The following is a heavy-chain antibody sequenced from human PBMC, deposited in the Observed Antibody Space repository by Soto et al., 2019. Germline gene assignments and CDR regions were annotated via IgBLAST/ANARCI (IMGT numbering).Heavy chain of an antibody. J-gene: IGHJ4*02. CDR1: GYTFTNYY. CDR2: IHPDGGHT. V-gene: IGHV1-46*01. CDR3: ERGGYDY. Sequence: GASVKVSCKASGYTFTNYYVQWVRQAPGQGLEWMGVIHPDGGHTTYSQKFQDRVTMTRDTFTRTIHMELSSLRSEETAVYYCERGGYDYWGQGTLVSVSS. D-gene: IGHD6-25*01.